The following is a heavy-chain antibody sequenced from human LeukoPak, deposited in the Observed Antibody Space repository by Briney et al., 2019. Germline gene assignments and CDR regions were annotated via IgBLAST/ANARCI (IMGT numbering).Heavy chain of an antibody. Sequence: ASVTVSCKASGYTFTGYYMHWVRQAPGQGLEWMGWINPNSGGTNYAQKFQGRVTMTRDTSISTAYMELSRLRSDDTAVYYCASRHSSGWYYFDYWGQGTLVTVSS. V-gene: IGHV1-2*02. J-gene: IGHJ4*02. CDR1: GYTFTGYY. D-gene: IGHD6-19*01. CDR3: ASRHSSGWYYFDY. CDR2: INPNSGGT.